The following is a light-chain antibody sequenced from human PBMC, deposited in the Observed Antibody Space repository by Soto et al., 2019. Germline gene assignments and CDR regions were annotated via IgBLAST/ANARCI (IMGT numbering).Light chain of an antibody. CDR3: QQYGTSSWT. CDR1: QSVSSS. V-gene: IGKV3-20*01. Sequence: EIVLTQSPGTLSLSPGERATLSCRASQSVSSSLAWYQQKPGQAPRLLIYGASTRATGIPDRFSGSGSGTDFTLTICRLEPEDFAVYYCQQYGTSSWTFGQGTTVDIK. CDR2: GAS. J-gene: IGKJ1*01.